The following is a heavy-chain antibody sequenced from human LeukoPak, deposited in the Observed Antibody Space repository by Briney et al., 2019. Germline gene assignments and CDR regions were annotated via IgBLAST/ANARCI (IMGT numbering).Heavy chain of an antibody. CDR2: IYHSGST. D-gene: IGHD2-15*01. CDR1: GYSISSGYY. V-gene: IGHV4-38-2*01. J-gene: IGHJ4*02. CDR3: AGLPGIYSWFDY. Sequence: SETLSLTCAVSGYSISSGYYWGWIRQPPGKGLEWIGSIYHSGSTYYNPSLKSRVTISVDTSKNQFSLKLSSVTAADTAVYYCAGLPGIYSWFDYWGQGTLVTVSS.